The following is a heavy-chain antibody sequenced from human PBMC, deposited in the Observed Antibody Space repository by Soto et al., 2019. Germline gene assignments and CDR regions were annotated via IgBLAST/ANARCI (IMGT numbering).Heavy chain of an antibody. V-gene: IGHV4-59*08. CDR1: GGSISSYY. Sequence: SETLSLTCTVSGGSISSYYWSWIRQPPGKGLEWIGYIYYTGTTTYNPSIKSRVTISVDSSKNQFSLNLTSVSAADTAVYYCARLGGFYQSLDSWGQGTLVTVSP. D-gene: IGHD3-22*01. CDR2: IYYTGTT. CDR3: ARLGGFYQSLDS. J-gene: IGHJ5*01.